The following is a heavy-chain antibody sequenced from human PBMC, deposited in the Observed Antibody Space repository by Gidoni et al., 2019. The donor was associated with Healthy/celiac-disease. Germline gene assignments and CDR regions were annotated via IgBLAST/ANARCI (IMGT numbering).Heavy chain of an antibody. CDR2: ISYDGSNK. Sequence: QVQLVESGGGVVQPGRSLRLSCAASGFPFSRYAMHWVRQAPGKGLEWVAVISYDGSNKYYADSVKGRFTISRDNSKNTLYLQMNSLRAEDTAVYYCARDEHYDSSGYYLNAFDIWGQGTMVTVSS. CDR1: GFPFSRYA. J-gene: IGHJ3*02. CDR3: ARDEHYDSSGYYLNAFDI. D-gene: IGHD3-22*01. V-gene: IGHV3-30-3*01.